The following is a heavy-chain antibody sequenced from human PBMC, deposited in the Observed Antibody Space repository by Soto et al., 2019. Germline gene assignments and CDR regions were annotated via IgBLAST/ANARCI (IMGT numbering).Heavy chain of an antibody. V-gene: IGHV4-39*01. J-gene: IGHJ4*02. D-gene: IGHD6-13*01. CDR1: GGSISNSLYY. Sequence: SEALSLTCTVSGGSISNSLYYWGWMRQPPGKGLEWIATIYYSGSTYYNPSLKNRVTISVDTSKNRFSLNLRSVTDADTAVYYCARHGSSWDDFDYWSQGTLVT. CDR3: ARHGSSWDDFDY. CDR2: IYYSGST.